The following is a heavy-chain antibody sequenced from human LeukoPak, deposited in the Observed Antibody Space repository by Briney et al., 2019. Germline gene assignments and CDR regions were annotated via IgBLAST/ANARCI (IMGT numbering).Heavy chain of an antibody. CDR2: ISGGDVST. Sequence: GGSLRLFCAASGFIFSDYALSWVRQAPGKGLEWVSAISGGDVSTFYADSVKGRFTISRDNSNNTLYLEMNSLRAEDTAVYYCAKERSGVVAAASNSWGRGTLVTVSS. D-gene: IGHD2-2*01. V-gene: IGHV3-23*01. J-gene: IGHJ5*02. CDR3: AKERSGVVAAASNS. CDR1: GFIFSDYA.